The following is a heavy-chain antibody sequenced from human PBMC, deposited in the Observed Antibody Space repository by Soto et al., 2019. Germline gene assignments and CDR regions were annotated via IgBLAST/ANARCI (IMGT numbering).Heavy chain of an antibody. CDR1: GGSISSRSHY. J-gene: IGHJ5*02. D-gene: IGHD5-18*01. V-gene: IGHV4-39*01. Sequence: SETLSLTCTVSGGSISSRSHYWGWIRQPPGKGLEWIGSIYYSGSPFYNPSLKSRVTISVDTSKTQFSLNLTSVTAADTAVYYCARLVWSYGTWFDPWGQGTLVTVSS. CDR3: ARLVWSYGTWFDP. CDR2: IYYSGSP.